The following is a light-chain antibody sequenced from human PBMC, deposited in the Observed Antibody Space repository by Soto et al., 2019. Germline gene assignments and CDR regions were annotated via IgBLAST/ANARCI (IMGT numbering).Light chain of an antibody. J-gene: IGLJ1*01. CDR3: SSYTISSTYV. Sequence: QSALTQPASVSGSPGQSITISCTGTSSDVGGYTYVSWYQQHPGKAPKLMIFDVSNRPSGVSNRFSGSKSGNTASLTISGIQADDEADYYCSSYTISSTYVFGTGTKVTVL. CDR1: SSDVGGYTY. V-gene: IGLV2-14*01. CDR2: DVS.